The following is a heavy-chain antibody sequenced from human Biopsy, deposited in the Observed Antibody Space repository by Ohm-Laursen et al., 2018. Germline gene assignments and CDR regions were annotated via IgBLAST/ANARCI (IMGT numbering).Heavy chain of an antibody. D-gene: IGHD2/OR15-2a*01. V-gene: IGHV4-59*01. CDR1: GGSISSGY. CDR2: IYFIGIT. J-gene: IGHJ6*02. Sequence: GTLSLTCIVSGGSISSGYWSWIRQTPGKGLEWIGYIYFIGITNYNPSLKSRVTISVDTSKNQFSLRLNSVTSADTAVYYCVRATNSTGWPYYYFYGMDVWGQGTTVTVSS. CDR3: VRATNSTGWPYYYFYGMDV.